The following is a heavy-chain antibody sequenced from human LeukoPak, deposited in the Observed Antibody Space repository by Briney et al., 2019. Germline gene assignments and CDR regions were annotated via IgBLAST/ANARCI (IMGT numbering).Heavy chain of an antibody. D-gene: IGHD1-1*01. CDR2: INPSDGST. V-gene: IGHV1-46*03. J-gene: IGHJ4*02. CDR3: ARGRRDSRTGNWFVES. CDR1: GYTFTDYY. Sequence: GASVKVSCKASGYTFTDYYMQWVRQAPGQGLEWMGMINPSDGSTNYAQNFQGRVTMTRDSSTSTVYMELSSLRSEDTAVYYCARGRRDSRTGNWFVESWGQGILVTVSS.